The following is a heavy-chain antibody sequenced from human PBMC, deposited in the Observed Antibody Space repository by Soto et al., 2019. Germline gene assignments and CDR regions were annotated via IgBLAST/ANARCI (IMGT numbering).Heavy chain of an antibody. CDR1: GYTFTSYG. V-gene: IGHV1-18*01. Sequence: ASVKVSCKASGYTFTSYGISWVRQAPGQGLEWMGWISAYNGNTNYAQKLQGRVTMTTDTSTSTAYMELRSLRSDDTAVYYCARDSCPSGGMITFGGLKCPDVGMDLWGQGTTVTVSS. CDR2: ISAYNGNT. J-gene: IGHJ6*02. D-gene: IGHD3-16*01. CDR3: ARDSCPSGGMITFGGLKCPDVGMDL.